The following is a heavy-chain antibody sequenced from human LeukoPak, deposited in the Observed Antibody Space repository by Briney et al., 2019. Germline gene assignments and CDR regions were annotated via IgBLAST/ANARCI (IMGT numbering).Heavy chain of an antibody. CDR2: ISGSGGST. D-gene: IGHD3-22*01. CDR1: GFTFSSYA. Sequence: PGGSLRLSCAASGFTFSSYAMSWVRQAPGKGLEWVSAISGSGGSTYYADSVKGRFTISRDNSMNTLYLQMNSLRAEDTAVYYCAKPVEYYYDSSGYGGGAFDIWGQGTMVTVSS. J-gene: IGHJ3*02. V-gene: IGHV3-23*01. CDR3: AKPVEYYYDSSGYGGGAFDI.